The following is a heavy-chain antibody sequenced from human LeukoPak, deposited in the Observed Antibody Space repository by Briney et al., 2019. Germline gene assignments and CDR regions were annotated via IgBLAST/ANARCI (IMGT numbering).Heavy chain of an antibody. CDR1: GGSISSYY. CDR3: ARESSRTRIEDY. D-gene: IGHD2-2*01. V-gene: IGHV4-4*07. J-gene: IGHJ4*02. CDR2: IYTSGST. Sequence: SETLSLTCTVSGGSISSYYWGWIRQPAGQGLEWIGRIYTSGSTNYNPSLKSRVTISVDTSKNQLSLRLSSVTAADTAVYYCARESSRTRIEDYWGQGTLVTVSS.